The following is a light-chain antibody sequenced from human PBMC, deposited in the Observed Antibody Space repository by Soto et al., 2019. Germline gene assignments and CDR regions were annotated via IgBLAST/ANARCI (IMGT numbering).Light chain of an antibody. CDR1: QTITRW. Sequence: DIQMTQSPSTLSASVGDRVTITCRASQTITRWLAGYQQKPGKAPKVLIYDASSLESGVPSRFSGSGSGTEFTLTISSLQPEDSATYYCQQYNSYSTTFGQGTKVEIK. J-gene: IGKJ1*01. CDR2: DAS. CDR3: QQYNSYSTT. V-gene: IGKV1-5*01.